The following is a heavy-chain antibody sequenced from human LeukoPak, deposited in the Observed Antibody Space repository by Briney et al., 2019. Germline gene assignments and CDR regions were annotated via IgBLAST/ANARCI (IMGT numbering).Heavy chain of an antibody. J-gene: IGHJ4*02. Sequence: PSETLSLTCTVSGGSISSYYWSWIRQPPGKGLEWIGYIYYSGSTKYNPSLKRRVTISVDTSKNQFSLKLSSVTAADTAVYYCARSDSSGYYYVVFDYWGQGTLVTVSS. CDR1: GGSISSYY. V-gene: IGHV4-59*01. CDR2: IYYSGST. D-gene: IGHD3-22*01. CDR3: ARSDSSGYYYVVFDY.